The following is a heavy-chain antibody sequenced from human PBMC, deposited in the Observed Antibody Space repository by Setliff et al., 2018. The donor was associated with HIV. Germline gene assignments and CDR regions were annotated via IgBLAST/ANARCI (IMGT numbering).Heavy chain of an antibody. V-gene: IGHV4-4*08. Sequence: SETLSLTCAVSGDSMSGYYWSWIRQSPGKKLEWIGYIHTSGSTNYNPSLKSRVTISLDTPNDRFSLRLSSVTAADTAVYYCARAPTGELDFWGQGTLVTVSS. CDR2: IHTSGST. CDR3: ARAPTGELDF. CDR1: GDSMSGYY. J-gene: IGHJ4*02. D-gene: IGHD7-27*01.